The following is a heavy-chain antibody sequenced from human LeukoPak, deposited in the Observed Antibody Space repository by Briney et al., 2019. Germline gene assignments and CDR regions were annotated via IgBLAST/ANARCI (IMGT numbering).Heavy chain of an antibody. CDR3: ARGPNYYDSSGYYYVLPRGIFDY. V-gene: IGHV1-8*01. Sequence: GASVKVSCKASGYTFTSYDINWVRQATGQGLEWMGWMNPNSGNTGYAQKFQGRVTMTRNTSISTAYMELSSLRSEDTAVYYCARGPNYYDSSGYYYVLPRGIFDYWGQGTLVTVSS. CDR1: GYTFTSYD. J-gene: IGHJ4*02. D-gene: IGHD3-22*01. CDR2: MNPNSGNT.